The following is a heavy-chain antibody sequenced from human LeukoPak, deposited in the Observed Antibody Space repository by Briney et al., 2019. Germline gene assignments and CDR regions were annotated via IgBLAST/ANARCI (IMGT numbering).Heavy chain of an antibody. V-gene: IGHV1-58*02. Sequence: SVKVSCKASGFTFTSSAMQWVRQARGQRLEWIGWIVVGSGNTNYAQKFQERVTITRDMSTSTGYMELSSLRSEDTAVYYGAADPDKSGWYAGGDYWGQGTLVTVSS. J-gene: IGHJ4*02. CDR3: AADPDKSGWYAGGDY. D-gene: IGHD6-19*01. CDR1: GFTFTSSA. CDR2: IVVGSGNT.